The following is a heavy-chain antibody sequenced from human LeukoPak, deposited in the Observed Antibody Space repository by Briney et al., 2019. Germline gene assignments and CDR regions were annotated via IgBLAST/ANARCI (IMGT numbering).Heavy chain of an antibody. D-gene: IGHD6-6*01. J-gene: IGHJ4*02. V-gene: IGHV1-46*01. CDR2: INPSGGST. Sequence: EASVKVSCKASGYTFTGYFMHCVRQAPGRGLEWMGIINPSGGSTSYAQKFQGRVTMTRDTSTSTVYMELSSLRSEDTAVYYCARTAGRTFDYWGQGTLVTVSS. CDR3: ARTAGRTFDY. CDR1: GYTFTGYF.